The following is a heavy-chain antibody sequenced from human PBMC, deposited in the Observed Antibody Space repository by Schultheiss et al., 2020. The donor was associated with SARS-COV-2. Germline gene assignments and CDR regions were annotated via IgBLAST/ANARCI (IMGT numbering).Heavy chain of an antibody. V-gene: IGHV4-59*12. J-gene: IGHJ5*02. CDR2: IYYSGST. CDR1: GGSISSYY. CDR3: AREPTLDIVVVVAATPGWFDP. D-gene: IGHD2-15*01. Sequence: GSLRLSCTVSGGSISSYYWSWIRQPPGKGLEWIGYIYYSGSTNYNPSLKSLVTISVDTSKNQFSLKLRSVTAADTAVYYCAREPTLDIVVVVAATPGWFDPWGQGTLVTVSS.